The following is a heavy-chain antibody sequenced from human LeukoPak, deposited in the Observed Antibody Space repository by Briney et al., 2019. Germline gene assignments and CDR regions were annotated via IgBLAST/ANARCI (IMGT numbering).Heavy chain of an antibody. D-gene: IGHD6-19*01. CDR1: GFTFXSYW. V-gene: IGHV3-74*01. J-gene: IGHJ4*02. CDR3: ARATVAALPHY. Sequence: PXGSLRLSCAAXGFTFXSYWMHWVRQAPGKGLVWVSRINSDGSSTSYADSVKGRFTISRDNAKNTLYLQMNSLRAEDTAVYYCARATVAALPHYWGQGTLVTVSS. CDR2: INSDGSST.